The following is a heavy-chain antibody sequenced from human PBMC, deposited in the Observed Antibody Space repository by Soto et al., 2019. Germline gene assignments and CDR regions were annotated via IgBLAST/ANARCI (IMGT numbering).Heavy chain of an antibody. CDR2: IWYDGSNK. V-gene: IGHV3-33*01. CDR3: ARTASAAPYYFDY. Sequence: PGGSLRLSCAASGFTFSSYGMQWVGQAPGKGLEWVAVIWYDGSNKYYADSVKGRFTISRDNSKNTLYLQMNSLRAEDTAVYYCARTASAAPYYFDYWGQGTLVTVSS. CDR1: GFTFSSYG. J-gene: IGHJ4*02. D-gene: IGHD2-2*01.